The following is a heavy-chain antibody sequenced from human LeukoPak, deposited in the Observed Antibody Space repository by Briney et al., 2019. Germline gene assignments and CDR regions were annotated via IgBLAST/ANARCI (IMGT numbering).Heavy chain of an antibody. Sequence: PGGSLRLSCAASGFTFSSYSMIWVRQAPGKGLEWVSSISSSSSYIYYADSVKGRFTISRDNAKNSPYLQMNSLRAEDTAVYYCALSPVRDSGYFDYWGQGTLVTVSS. CDR2: ISSSSSYI. CDR3: ALSPVRDSGYFDY. D-gene: IGHD2/OR15-2a*01. V-gene: IGHV3-21*01. CDR1: GFTFSSYS. J-gene: IGHJ4*02.